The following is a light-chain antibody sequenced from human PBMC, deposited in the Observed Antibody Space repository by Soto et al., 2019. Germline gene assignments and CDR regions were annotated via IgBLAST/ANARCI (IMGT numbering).Light chain of an antibody. CDR2: GAS. CDR3: QHHGGSPIT. Sequence: EIVLTQSPGTLSLSPGESATLSCRASQSVYSKYLAWYQQKPGQAPRLLIYGASSRASGIPDRFSGSGSGTDFTLTISRLEPEDFAVYYCQHHGGSPITLGQRTRLEIK. V-gene: IGKV3-20*01. J-gene: IGKJ5*01. CDR1: QSVYSKY.